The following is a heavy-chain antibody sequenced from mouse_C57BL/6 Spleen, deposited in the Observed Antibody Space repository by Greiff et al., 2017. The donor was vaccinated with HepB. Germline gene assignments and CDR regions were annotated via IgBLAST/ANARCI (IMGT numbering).Heavy chain of an antibody. Sequence: VKLMESGPGLVQPSQSLSITCTVSGFSLTSYGVHWVRQSPGKGLEWLGVIWSGGSTDYNAAFISRLSISKDNSKSQVFFKMNSQQADDTAIYYCASYGSSYRGYAMDYWGQGTSVTVSS. CDR2: IWSGGST. D-gene: IGHD1-1*01. J-gene: IGHJ4*01. CDR1: GFSLTSYG. V-gene: IGHV2-2*01. CDR3: ASYGSSYRGYAMDY.